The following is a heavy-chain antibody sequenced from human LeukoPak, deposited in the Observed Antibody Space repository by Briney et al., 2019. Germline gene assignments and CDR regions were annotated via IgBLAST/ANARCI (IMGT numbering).Heavy chain of an antibody. Sequence: PGASVKVSCKASGGTFSSYAISWVRQAPGQGLEWMGGIIPIFGTANYAQKFQGRVTITADESTSTAYMELSSLRSEDTAVYYCARDSGSSWNYYYYGMDVWGQGTTVTVSS. CDR2: IIPIFGTA. CDR1: GGTFSSYA. CDR3: ARDSGSSWNYYYYGMDV. D-gene: IGHD6-13*01. J-gene: IGHJ6*02. V-gene: IGHV1-69*13.